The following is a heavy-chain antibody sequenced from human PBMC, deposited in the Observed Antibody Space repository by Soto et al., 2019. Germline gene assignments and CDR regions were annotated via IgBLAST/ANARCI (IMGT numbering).Heavy chain of an antibody. D-gene: IGHD3-22*01. CDR1: GCSISSSSYY. J-gene: IGHJ3*01. CDR2: IYYSGST. V-gene: IGHV4-39*07. CDR3: ARISHDSSPS. Sequence: SETLSLSCTVSGCSISSSSYYWGWIRQPPGKGLEWIGSIYYSGSTYYNPSLKSRITINPDTSKNQFSLHLNSVTPEDTAVYYCARISHDSSPSWGQGTMVTVSS.